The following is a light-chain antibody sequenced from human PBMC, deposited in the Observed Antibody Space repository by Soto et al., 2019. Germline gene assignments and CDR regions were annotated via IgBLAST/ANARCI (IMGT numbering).Light chain of an antibody. J-gene: IGKJ1*01. Sequence: EIVMTQSPATLSVSPGETATLSCRASQSVSSSLAWYQQQPGQAPRLVIYGASTRATGIPARFSGSGSGTEFTLTISSLEFGDSAVYYCQDYGSSPQTFGQGTKVDIK. CDR3: QDYGSSPQT. CDR1: QSVSSS. V-gene: IGKV3-15*01. CDR2: GAS.